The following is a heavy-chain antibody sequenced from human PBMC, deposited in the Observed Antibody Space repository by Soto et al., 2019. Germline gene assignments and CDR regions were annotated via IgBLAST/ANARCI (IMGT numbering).Heavy chain of an antibody. J-gene: IGHJ4*02. V-gene: IGHV1-69*06. CDR1: ARTFSSYA. CDR3: ASNYCSSTSCYKGPFDY. Sequence: SVKVSCRPSARTFSSYAISWVRQAPGQGLEWMGGIIPIFGTANYAQKFQGRVTITADKSTSTAYMELSSLRSEDTAVYYCASNYCSSTSCYKGPFDYWGQGTLVTVSS. CDR2: IIPIFGTA. D-gene: IGHD2-2*02.